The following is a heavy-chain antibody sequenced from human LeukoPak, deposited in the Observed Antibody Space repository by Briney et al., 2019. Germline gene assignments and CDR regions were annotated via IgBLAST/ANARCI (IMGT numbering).Heavy chain of an antibody. V-gene: IGHV3-23*01. J-gene: IGHJ4*02. Sequence: GGSLRLSCAASGFTFSSYAVSWVRQAPGKGLEWVSAISGSGGSTYYADSVKGRFTISRDNSKNTLYLQMNSLRAEDTAVYYCAKDLLAYSGSKYYFDYWGQGTLATVSS. CDR1: GFTFSSYA. D-gene: IGHD1-26*01. CDR3: AKDLLAYSGSKYYFDY. CDR2: ISGSGGST.